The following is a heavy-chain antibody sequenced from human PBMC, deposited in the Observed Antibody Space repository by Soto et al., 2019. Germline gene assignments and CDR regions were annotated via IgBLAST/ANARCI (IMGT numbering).Heavy chain of an antibody. D-gene: IGHD1-7*01. CDR1: GGSISSYY. Sequence: KTSETLSLTCTVSGGSISSYYWSWIRQSAGKGLEWIGRVYSNGSTNYNPSLKSRVTMSVDMSKSQFSLKLNSLTAADTAVYYCARVRFNWNYGLDNWGLGTMVTVSS. CDR3: ARVRFNWNYGLDN. V-gene: IGHV4-4*07. J-gene: IGHJ3*02. CDR2: VYSNGST.